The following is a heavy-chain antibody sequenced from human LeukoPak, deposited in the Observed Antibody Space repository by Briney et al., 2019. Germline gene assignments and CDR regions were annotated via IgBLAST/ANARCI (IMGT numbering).Heavy chain of an antibody. Sequence: SETLSLTCTVSGYSITSAYYWGWIRQPPGKGLEWIGSLYHSGGTYYSPSLKSRVTISVDTSKNQFSLKLSSVTAADTAVCYCARHLGRYYDPLLAWGQGTLVTVSS. J-gene: IGHJ5*02. D-gene: IGHD3-22*01. CDR3: ARHLGRYYDPLLA. V-gene: IGHV4-38-2*02. CDR2: LYHSGGT. CDR1: GYSITSAYY.